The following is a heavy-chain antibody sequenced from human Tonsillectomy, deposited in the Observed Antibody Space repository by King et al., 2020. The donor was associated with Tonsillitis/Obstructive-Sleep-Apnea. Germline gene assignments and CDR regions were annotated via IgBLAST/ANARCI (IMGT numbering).Heavy chain of an antibody. CDR2: IYYSGST. D-gene: IGHD3-3*01. J-gene: IGHJ4*02. CDR1: GGSISSYY. CDR3: ARRRRIFGGYYFDY. Sequence: VQLQESGPGLVKPSETLSLTCTVSGGSISSYYWSWIRQPPGKGLEWIGYIYYSGSTNYNPSLKSRVTISVDTSKNQFSLKLSSVTAADTAVYYCARRRRIFGGYYFDYWGQGTLVTVSS. V-gene: IGHV4-59*08.